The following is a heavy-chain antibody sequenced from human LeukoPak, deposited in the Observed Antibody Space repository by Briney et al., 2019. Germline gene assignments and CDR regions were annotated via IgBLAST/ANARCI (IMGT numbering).Heavy chain of an antibody. D-gene: IGHD6-13*01. CDR2: INHSGST. CDR1: GGSFSGYY. CDR3: ARNRVVAAAGNPMGGDYYYMDV. J-gene: IGHJ6*03. Sequence: SETLSLTCAVYGGSFSGYYWSWIRQPPGKGLEWIGEINHSGSTNYNPSLKSRVTISVDTSKNQFSLKLSSVTAADTAVYYCARNRVVAAAGNPMGGDYYYMDVWGKGTTVTVSS. V-gene: IGHV4-34*01.